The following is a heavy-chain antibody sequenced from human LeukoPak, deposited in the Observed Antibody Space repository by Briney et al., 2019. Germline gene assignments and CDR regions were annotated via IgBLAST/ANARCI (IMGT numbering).Heavy chain of an antibody. D-gene: IGHD2-21*02. J-gene: IGHJ4*02. CDR3: TRDFGSGVVVTAIVD. V-gene: IGHV3-23*01. CDR2: ISGSGITT. Sequence: PGGSLRLSCAASGFTFSTFAMSWVRQAPGKGLEWVSAISGSGITTYYADSVKGRFTISRDNSKNTLFLQMNSLRAEDTATYYCTRDFGSGVVVTAIVDWGQGTLVTVSS. CDR1: GFTFSTFA.